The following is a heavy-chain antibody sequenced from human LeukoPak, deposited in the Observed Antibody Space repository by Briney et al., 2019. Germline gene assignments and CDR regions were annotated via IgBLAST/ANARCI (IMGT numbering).Heavy chain of an antibody. J-gene: IGHJ6*03. CDR3: AKDSQQLMVVYYYYYMDV. CDR2: ISYDGSNK. D-gene: IGHD6-13*01. Sequence: PGGSLRLSCAASGFTFSSYAMHWVRQAPGKGLERVAVISYDGSNKYYADSVKGRFTISRDNSKNTLYLQMNSLRAEDTAVYYCAKDSQQLMVVYYYYYMDVWGKGTTVTVSS. V-gene: IGHV3-30-3*02. CDR1: GFTFSSYA.